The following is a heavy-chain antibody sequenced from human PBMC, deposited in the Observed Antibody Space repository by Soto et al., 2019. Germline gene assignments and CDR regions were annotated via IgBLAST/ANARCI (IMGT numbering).Heavy chain of an antibody. Sequence: QVQLQESGPGLVKPSQTLSLTCTVSGGSISSGDYYLRWIRQPPGKGLEWIGYIYYSGSPYYNPSLKSRVTISLDTSKNQFSLKLSSVTAADTAVYYCARVGIAAAEADYWGQGTLVTVSS. D-gene: IGHD6-13*01. J-gene: IGHJ4*02. CDR2: IYYSGSP. CDR3: ARVGIAAAEADY. CDR1: GGSISSGDYY. V-gene: IGHV4-30-4*01.